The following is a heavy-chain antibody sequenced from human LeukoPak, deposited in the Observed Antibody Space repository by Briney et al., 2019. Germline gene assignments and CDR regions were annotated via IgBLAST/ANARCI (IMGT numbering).Heavy chain of an antibody. CDR1: GFTFSSYG. J-gene: IGHJ3*02. D-gene: IGHD3-22*01. CDR3: AKSNKPRITMIVVVTDAFDI. V-gene: IGHV3-30*18. CDR2: ISYDGSNK. Sequence: GGSLRLSCAASGFTFSSYGMHWVRQAPGKGLEWVAVISYDGSNKYYADSVKGRFTISRDNSKNTLYLQMNSLRAEDTAVYYCAKSNKPRITMIVVVTDAFDIWGQGTMVTVSS.